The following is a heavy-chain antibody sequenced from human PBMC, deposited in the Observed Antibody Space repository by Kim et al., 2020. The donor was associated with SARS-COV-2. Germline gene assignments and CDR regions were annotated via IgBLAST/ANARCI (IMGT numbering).Heavy chain of an antibody. CDR3: AKYRDILTGCPLDY. CDR2: ISGSGGST. CDR1: GFTFSSYA. D-gene: IGHD3-9*01. V-gene: IGHV3-23*01. Sequence: GGSLRLSCAASGFTFSSYAMSWVRQAPGKGLEWVSAISGSGGSTYYADSVKGRFTISRDNSKNTLYLQMNSLRAEDTAVYYCAKYRDILTGCPLDYWGQGTLVTVSS. J-gene: IGHJ4*02.